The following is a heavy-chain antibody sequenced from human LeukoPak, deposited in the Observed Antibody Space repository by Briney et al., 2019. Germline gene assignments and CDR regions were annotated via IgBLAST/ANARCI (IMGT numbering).Heavy chain of an antibody. J-gene: IGHJ4*02. CDR1: GGTFSNYA. D-gene: IGHD3-3*01. CDR2: IITNFGTT. V-gene: IGHV1-69*13. CDR3: ARPRTYYDFWRGYPPFDY. Sequence: SVKVSCKASGGTFSNYAISWVRQAPGQGLEWMGGIITNFGTTNYAQKYQGRVTITADESTSTVYVELSSLRSEDTAVYYCARPRTYYDFWRGYPPFDYWGQGTLVTVSS.